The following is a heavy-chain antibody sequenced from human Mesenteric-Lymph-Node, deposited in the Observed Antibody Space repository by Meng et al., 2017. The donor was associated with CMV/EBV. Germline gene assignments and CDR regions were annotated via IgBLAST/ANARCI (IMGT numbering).Heavy chain of an antibody. V-gene: IGHV4-59*01. Sequence: SETLSLTCTVSGGSISSYYWSWIRQPPGKGLEWIGYIYYSGSTNYNPSLKSRVTISVDTSKNQFSLKLSSVTAADTAVYFCARSGTYCSNTACYASDSWGPGTLVTVSS. J-gene: IGHJ4*02. CDR3: ARSGTYCSNTACYASDS. D-gene: IGHD2-2*01. CDR2: IYYSGST. CDR1: GGSISSYY.